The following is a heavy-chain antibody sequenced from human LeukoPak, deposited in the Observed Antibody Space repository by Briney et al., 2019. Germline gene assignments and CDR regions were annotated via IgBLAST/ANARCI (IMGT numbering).Heavy chain of an antibody. D-gene: IGHD6-13*01. CDR2: IYSGGST. CDR3: AREGATAGSGYYFDY. V-gene: IGHV3-66*01. Sequence: GWSLRLSCAVFGFTVSNNYMNWVRQAPGKGLEWVSVIYSGGSTYYADSVRGRFTISRDNSKNTLYLQMNSLRAEDTAVYYCAREGATAGSGYYFDYWGQGSLVTVSS. J-gene: IGHJ4*02. CDR1: GFTVSNNY.